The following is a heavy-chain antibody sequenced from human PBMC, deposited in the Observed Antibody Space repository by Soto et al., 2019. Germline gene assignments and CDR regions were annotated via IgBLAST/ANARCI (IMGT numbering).Heavy chain of an antibody. CDR2: FEPEEGEI. J-gene: IGHJ1*01. V-gene: IGHV1-24*01. CDR1: GFTLSELA. Sequence: QVQLVQSGAEVKKPGASGKVSCKASGFTLSELAMHWLRQGPGKGLEWMGGFEPEEGEIIYAQKFQGRVTMTEDTSTDTAYMELNSLTSEDTAVYYCAIFILDDHDSSGYVFQHWGQGTLVTVSS. D-gene: IGHD3-22*01. CDR3: AIFILDDHDSSGYVFQH.